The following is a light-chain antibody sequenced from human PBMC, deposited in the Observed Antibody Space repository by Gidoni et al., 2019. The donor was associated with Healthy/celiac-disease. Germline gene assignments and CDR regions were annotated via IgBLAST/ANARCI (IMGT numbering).Light chain of an antibody. CDR2: AAS. J-gene: IGKJ1*01. Sequence: DIQMTQSPSSLSASVGDRVTITCRASQSISSYLNWYQQKPGKATKLLIYAASSLQSGVPSRFSGSGSGTDFTLTISRLQPEDFATYYCQQCYSTPTFGQGTKVEIK. V-gene: IGKV1-39*01. CDR1: QSISSY. CDR3: QQCYSTPT.